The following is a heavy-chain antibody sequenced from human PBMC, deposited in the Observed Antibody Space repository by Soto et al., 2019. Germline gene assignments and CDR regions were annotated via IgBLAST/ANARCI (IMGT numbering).Heavy chain of an antibody. Sequence: QVQLVESGGDVVQPGRSLRLSCADSGISFSSYDMHWVRQAPGKGLEWLASISNDGSKKYYADSVKGRFTVTRDNSKNTLSLQVNSLRGEDTTVYYCAKAPLGISYGMDVWGQGTTVTVSS. D-gene: IGHD2-15*01. V-gene: IGHV3-30*18. J-gene: IGHJ6*02. CDR3: AKAPLGISYGMDV. CDR1: GISFSSYD. CDR2: ISNDGSKK.